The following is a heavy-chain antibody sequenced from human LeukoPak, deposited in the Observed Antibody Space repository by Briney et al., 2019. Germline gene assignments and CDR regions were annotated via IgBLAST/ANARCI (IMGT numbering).Heavy chain of an antibody. Sequence: MTSETLSLTCTVSGGSISSSSYYWGWIRQPPGKGLEWIGSIYYSGSTYYNPSLKSRVTISVDTSKNQFSLKLSSVTAADTAVYYCARHPACGGCWGQGTLVTVSS. CDR1: GGSISSSSYY. CDR2: IYYSGST. J-gene: IGHJ4*02. V-gene: IGHV4-39*01. CDR3: ARHPACGGC.